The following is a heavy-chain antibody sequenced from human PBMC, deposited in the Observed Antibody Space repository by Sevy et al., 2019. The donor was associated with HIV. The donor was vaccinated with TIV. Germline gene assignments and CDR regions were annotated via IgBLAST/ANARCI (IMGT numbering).Heavy chain of an antibody. Sequence: GGSLRLSCAASGFTFSSYWMSWVRQAPGKGLEWVANIKQDGSEKYYVDSVKGRFTISRDNAKNSLYLQMNSLRAEDTAVYYCARERRGYCSGASCYSLAFDIWGQGTMVTVSS. V-gene: IGHV3-7*03. CDR2: IKQDGSEK. CDR1: GFTFSSYW. CDR3: ARERRGYCSGASCYSLAFDI. D-gene: IGHD2-15*01. J-gene: IGHJ3*02.